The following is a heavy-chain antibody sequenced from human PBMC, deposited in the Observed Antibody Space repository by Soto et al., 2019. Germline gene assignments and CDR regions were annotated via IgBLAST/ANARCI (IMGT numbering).Heavy chain of an antibody. V-gene: IGHV4-39*01. J-gene: IGHJ5*02. CDR3: ARATSTNWFDP. CDR2: IYYGGSA. CDR1: GGSISTNGAF. Sequence: PSETLSLTCTVSGGSISTNGAFWACIRQSPGKGLEWIGTIYYGGSAYYNPSLKSRVTMSVATSKNQCSLKVNSVIAADTALYYCARATSTNWFDPWGQGTLVTVS.